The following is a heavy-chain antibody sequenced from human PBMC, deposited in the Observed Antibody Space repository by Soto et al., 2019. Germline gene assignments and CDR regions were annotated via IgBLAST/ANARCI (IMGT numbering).Heavy chain of an antibody. Sequence: ASVKVSCKASGYTFTSYGISWVRQAPEQGLEWMGWISAYNGNTNYAQKLQGRVTMTTDTSTSTAYMELRSLRSDDTAVYYCARVLLWFGEPYYFDYWGQGTLVTVSS. V-gene: IGHV1-18*01. CDR3: ARVLLWFGEPYYFDY. J-gene: IGHJ4*02. D-gene: IGHD3-10*01. CDR1: GYTFTSYG. CDR2: ISAYNGNT.